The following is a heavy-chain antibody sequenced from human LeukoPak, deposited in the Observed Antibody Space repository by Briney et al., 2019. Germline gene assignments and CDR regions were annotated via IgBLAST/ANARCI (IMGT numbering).Heavy chain of an antibody. V-gene: IGHV5-51*01. CDR2: TYPGDADT. CDR1: GYHFSKYW. J-gene: IGHJ3*01. Sequence: GESLKISFKGSGYHFSKYWIGWVRQMPGKGLEWMGITYPGDADTRYSPSFQGQVIISADKSTNTAHLQWSSLKASDSAIYYCARGMYFYDRRGYLEDTFEFWGPGTMVTVSS. D-gene: IGHD3-22*01. CDR3: ARGMYFYDRRGYLEDTFEF.